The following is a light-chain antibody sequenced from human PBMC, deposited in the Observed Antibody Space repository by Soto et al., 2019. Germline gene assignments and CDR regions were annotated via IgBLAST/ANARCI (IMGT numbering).Light chain of an antibody. Sequence: EIVLTQSPATLSLSPGERATLSCRASQSVSSYLVWYQQRPGQVPRLLIYDASNSATGIPARFGGSGSGTDFTLTISSLEPEDFAIYYCEQRSDWPLTFGGGTKVEIK. V-gene: IGKV3-11*01. CDR2: DAS. CDR3: EQRSDWPLT. J-gene: IGKJ4*01. CDR1: QSVSSY.